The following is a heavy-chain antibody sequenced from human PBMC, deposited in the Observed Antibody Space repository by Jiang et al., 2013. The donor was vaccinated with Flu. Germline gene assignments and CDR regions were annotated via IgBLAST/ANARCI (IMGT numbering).Heavy chain of an antibody. CDR3: ARGLRYFDWPNGFDY. D-gene: IGHD3-9*01. Sequence: RVTISVDTSKNQFSLKLRSVTAADTAVYYCARGLRYFDWPNGFDYWGQGSLVTVSS. J-gene: IGHJ4*02. V-gene: IGHV4-39*01.